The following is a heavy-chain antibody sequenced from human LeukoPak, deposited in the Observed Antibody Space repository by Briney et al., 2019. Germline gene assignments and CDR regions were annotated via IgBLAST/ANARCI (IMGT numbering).Heavy chain of an antibody. CDR1: GGSISSGDYY. D-gene: IGHD3-22*01. CDR3: ARTPYYYDSSGYYSPGYFDY. J-gene: IGHJ4*02. Sequence: KPSETLSLTCTVSGGSISSGDYYWSWIRQPPGKGLEWIGYIYYSGSTYYNPSLKSRVTISVDTSKNQFSLKLSSVTAADTAVYYCARTPYYYDSSGYYSPGYFDYWGQGTLVTVSS. V-gene: IGHV4-30-4*01. CDR2: IYYSGST.